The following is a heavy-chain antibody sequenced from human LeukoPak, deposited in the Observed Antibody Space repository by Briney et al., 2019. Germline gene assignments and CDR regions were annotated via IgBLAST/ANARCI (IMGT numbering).Heavy chain of an antibody. CDR1: GYTFTGYY. D-gene: IGHD3-16*01. CDR2: INPNSGGT. Sequence: GASVKVSCKASGYTFTGYYMHWVRQAPGQGLEWMGWINPNSGGTNYAQKFQGRVTMTRDTSISTAYMELSRLRSDDTAVYYCAIDTLTNYYGMDVWGQGTTVTVSS. CDR3: AIDTLTNYYGMDV. J-gene: IGHJ6*02. V-gene: IGHV1-2*02.